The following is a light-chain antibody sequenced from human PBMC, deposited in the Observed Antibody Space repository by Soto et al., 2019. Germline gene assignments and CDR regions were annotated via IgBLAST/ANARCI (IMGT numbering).Light chain of an antibody. V-gene: IGKV1-5*01. CDR3: QQYNTYSPERT. CDR1: QSIGRW. CDR2: DAS. J-gene: IGKJ1*01. Sequence: DIQMTKSPSTLSAFVGDRVTITCLASQSIGRWLAWYQQKPGKAPKLLIYDASSLESGVPSRFSGSGSGTEFTLTISSLQPDDFATYYCQQYNTYSPERTFGQGTKVDIK.